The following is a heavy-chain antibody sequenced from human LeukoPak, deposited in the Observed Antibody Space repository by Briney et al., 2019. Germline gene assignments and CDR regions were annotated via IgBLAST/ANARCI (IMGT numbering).Heavy chain of an antibody. CDR2: IKQDGSEK. CDR3: AGDFH. D-gene: IGHD2/OR15-2a*01. J-gene: IGHJ4*02. CDR1: GFTFSNSC. V-gene: IGHV3-7*05. Sequence: GGSLRLSCAASGFTFSNSCMSWVRQAPGQGLEWVANIKQDGSEKYYVDSVKGRFTISRDNARNSLYLQMNSLRAEDTAVYYCAGDFHWGQGTLVTVSS.